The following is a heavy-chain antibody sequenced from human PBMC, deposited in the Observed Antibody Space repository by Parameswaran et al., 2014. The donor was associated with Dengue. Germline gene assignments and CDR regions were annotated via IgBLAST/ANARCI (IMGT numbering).Heavy chain of an antibody. V-gene: IGHV3-21*01. CDR3: ASTGPFYSSYGYYYYMDV. Sequence: KWIRQPPGKGLEWVSSISSSSIYIYYADSVKGRFTISRDNAKNSLYLQMNSLRAEDTAVYYCASTGPFYSSYGYYYYMDVWARDHGHRLL. J-gene: IGHJ6*03. CDR2: ISSSSIYI. D-gene: IGHD3-3*02.